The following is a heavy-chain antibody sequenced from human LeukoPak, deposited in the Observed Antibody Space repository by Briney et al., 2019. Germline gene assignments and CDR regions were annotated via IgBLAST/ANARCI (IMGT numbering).Heavy chain of an antibody. Sequence: GGSLRLSCAASGFTFSSYSMNWVRQAPGKGLEWVSSISSSSSYIYYADSVKGRFTISRDNAKNSLYLQMNSLRAEDTAVYYCARDLRGYSGYDYPGYYFDYWGQGTLATVSS. D-gene: IGHD5-12*01. CDR3: ARDLRGYSGYDYPGYYFDY. CDR1: GFTFSSYS. V-gene: IGHV3-21*01. J-gene: IGHJ4*02. CDR2: ISSSSSYI.